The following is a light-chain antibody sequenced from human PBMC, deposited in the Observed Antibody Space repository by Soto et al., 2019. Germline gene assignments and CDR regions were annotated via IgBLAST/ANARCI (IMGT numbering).Light chain of an antibody. CDR1: QSVGRN. CDR2: AAS. J-gene: IGKJ3*01. CDR3: QEYSKWPLFT. V-gene: IGKV3-15*01. Sequence: EIVVTQSPGILSVSPGDRATLSCMASQSVGRNLAWYQQKPGQAPTLLIYAASTRATGLPARFSGSGSGTAFTITISSLPSEDFAVYSYQEYSKWPLFTFGPGTRVDIK.